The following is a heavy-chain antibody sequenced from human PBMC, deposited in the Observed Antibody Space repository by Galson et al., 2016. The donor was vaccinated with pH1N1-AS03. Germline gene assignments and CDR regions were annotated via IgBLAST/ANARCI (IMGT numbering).Heavy chain of an antibody. CDR2: MSYEGTTT. J-gene: IGHJ3*02. CDR1: GFIFTHYS. V-gene: IGHV3-30-3*01. CDR3: AREEGGFGSNWLQTDAFDI. D-gene: IGHD6-13*01. Sequence: SLRLSCAASGFIFTHYSMHWVRQAPGKGLEWVAVMSYEGTTTYYADSVKGRFTISRDNSKNTLYRQMNSLRTEDTALYYCAREEGGFGSNWLQTDAFDIWGQGTMVTVSS.